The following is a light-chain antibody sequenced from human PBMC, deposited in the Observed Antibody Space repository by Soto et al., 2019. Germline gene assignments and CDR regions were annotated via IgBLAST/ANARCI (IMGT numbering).Light chain of an antibody. Sequence: DIVMTQSPLSLPVTPGEPASISCRSSQSLLHSNGKKYMDWYLQKPGQSPQLLIYLGSNRASGVTDRFSGSGPGTDFTLKISRVEAEDVGLYYCMQALQTPITFGQGTRLEIK. CDR3: MQALQTPIT. CDR2: LGS. J-gene: IGKJ5*01. CDR1: QSLLHSNGKKY. V-gene: IGKV2-28*01.